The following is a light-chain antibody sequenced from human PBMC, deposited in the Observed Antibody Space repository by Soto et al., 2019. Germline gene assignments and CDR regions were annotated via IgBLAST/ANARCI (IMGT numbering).Light chain of an antibody. V-gene: IGKV3-20*01. Sequence: VLTQSPGTLSLSPGDRATLSCRASQRVSGSSLAWYQQKPGQAPRLLTYGGSNRATGVPDRFSGSGSGADFTLTISRLEPEDFAVYHCQQYGNSPSFGQGTKLEIK. CDR3: QQYGNSPS. CDR1: QRVSGSS. J-gene: IGKJ2*01. CDR2: GGS.